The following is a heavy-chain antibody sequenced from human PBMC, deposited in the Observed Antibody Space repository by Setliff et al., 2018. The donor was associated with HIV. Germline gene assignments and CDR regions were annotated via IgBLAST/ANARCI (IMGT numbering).Heavy chain of an antibody. CDR2: INHSGST. J-gene: IGHJ3*02. Sequence: SETLSLTCAVYGGSFSGYYWSWVRQPPGKGLEWIGEINHSGSTNYNPSLKSRVTISVDTSKNQFSLKLSSVTAADTAVYYCARRSDFWSEGDAFDIWGQGTMVTVSS. V-gene: IGHV4-34*01. D-gene: IGHD3-3*01. CDR3: ARRSDFWSEGDAFDI. CDR1: GGSFSGYY.